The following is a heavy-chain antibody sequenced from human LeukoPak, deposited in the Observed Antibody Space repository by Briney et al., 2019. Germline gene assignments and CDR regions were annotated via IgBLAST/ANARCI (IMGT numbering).Heavy chain of an antibody. V-gene: IGHV3-30*02. CDR1: GFSFISYG. D-gene: IGHD2-15*01. CDR2: IWVVGSNK. Sequence: GGSLRLSCAASGFSFISYGMRWVRQAPGKGRGWGAVIWVVGSNKYYADSVKGRFTTSRDNSKNTLYLQMNSLRAEDTAVYYCAKDQTDIVVVVAATRYYYGMDVWGQGTTVTVSS. CDR3: AKDQTDIVVVVAATRYYYGMDV. J-gene: IGHJ6*02.